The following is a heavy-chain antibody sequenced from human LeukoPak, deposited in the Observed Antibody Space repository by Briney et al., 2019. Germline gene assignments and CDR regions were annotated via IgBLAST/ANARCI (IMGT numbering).Heavy chain of an antibody. CDR2: NPKSGNT. V-gene: IGHV1-8*01. CDR3: ARGVNSQGTAMVLFDS. D-gene: IGHD5-18*01. J-gene: IGHJ4*02. Sequence: NPKSGNTGYLQKFQGRVTMTRDTSMSTAFMELSSLTSEDTAVYYCARGVNSQGTAMVLFDSWGQGSLVTVSA.